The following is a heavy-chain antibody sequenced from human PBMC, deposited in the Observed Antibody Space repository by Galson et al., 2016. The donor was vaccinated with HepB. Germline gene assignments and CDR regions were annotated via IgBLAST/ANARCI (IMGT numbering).Heavy chain of an antibody. Sequence: SLRLSCADSGFTFSSDSMNWVRQAPGKGLVWVSRINPGGSTTGFADSVKGRFTISRDNAKNTVYLYMNSLRAEDTGVYYCARGFDISGDYWGQGTLVTVSS. CDR1: GFTFSSDS. CDR3: ARGFDISGDY. J-gene: IGHJ4*02. V-gene: IGHV3-74*01. CDR2: INPGGSTT. D-gene: IGHD1-26*01.